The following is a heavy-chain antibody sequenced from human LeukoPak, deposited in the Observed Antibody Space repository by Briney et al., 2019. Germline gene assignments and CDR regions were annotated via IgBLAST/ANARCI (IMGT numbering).Heavy chain of an antibody. V-gene: IGHV4-39*07. D-gene: IGHD3-10*01. CDR3: ASPLWFGESRAFDI. CDR1: GGSISNTPYY. J-gene: IGHJ3*02. Sequence: PSETLSLTCTVSGGSISNTPYYWGWIRQPPGTGLEWVGNIHYTGSTYHNPSLKSRVTISVDTSKNQFSLKLSSVTAADTAVYYCASPLWFGESRAFDIWGQGTMVTVSS. CDR2: IHYTGST.